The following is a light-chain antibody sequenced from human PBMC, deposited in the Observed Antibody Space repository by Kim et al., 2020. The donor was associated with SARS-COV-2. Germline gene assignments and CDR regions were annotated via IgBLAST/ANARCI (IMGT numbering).Light chain of an antibody. Sequence: PGDRATLSCRATQSVTNNNYLAWYQQKPGPAPRLLIYGASSRATGIPERFSGSGSGTDFILTISRLEPEDFAVYYCQQYGGSPPYSFGQGTKLEI. CDR1: QSVTNNNY. V-gene: IGKV3-20*01. CDR2: GAS. J-gene: IGKJ2*03. CDR3: QQYGGSPPYS.